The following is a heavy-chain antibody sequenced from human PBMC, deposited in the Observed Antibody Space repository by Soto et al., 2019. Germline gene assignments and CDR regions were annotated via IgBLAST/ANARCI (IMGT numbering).Heavy chain of an antibody. V-gene: IGHV4-59*01. CDR2: IYYSGST. CDR1: GGSISSYY. D-gene: IGHD3-3*01. CDR3: ASFRSGYSGFDY. Sequence: SETLSLTCTVSGGSISSYYWSWIRQPPGKGLEWIGYIYYSGSTNYNPSLKSRVTISVDTSKNQFSLKLSSVTAADTAVYYCASFRSGYSGFDYWGQGXLVTVSS. J-gene: IGHJ4*02.